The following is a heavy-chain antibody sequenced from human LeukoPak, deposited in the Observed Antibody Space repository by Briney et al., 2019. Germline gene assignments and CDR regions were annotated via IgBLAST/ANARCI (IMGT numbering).Heavy chain of an antibody. J-gene: IGHJ4*02. CDR1: GYTFTSYD. V-gene: IGHV1-8*01. CDR2: MSPNSGNT. CDR3: ARGYDTGWTPLGY. D-gene: IGHD6-19*01. Sequence: ASVKVSCKASGYTFTSYDINWVRQATGQGLEWMGWMSPNSGNTGYEQKFQGRVTMTRNTSISTAYMELSSLRSDDTAVYYCARGYDTGWTPLGYWGQGTLVTVSS.